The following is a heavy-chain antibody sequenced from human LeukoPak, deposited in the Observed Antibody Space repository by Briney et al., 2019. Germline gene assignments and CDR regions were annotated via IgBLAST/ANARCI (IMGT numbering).Heavy chain of an antibody. D-gene: IGHD4/OR15-4a*01. CDR3: ARRAGAYSHPYDY. J-gene: IGHJ4*02. CDR1: GFTFSSYA. CDR2: IYSGGST. Sequence: QSGGTLRLSCAASGFTFSSYAMSWVRQAPGKGLEWVSIIYSGGSTFYADSVKGRFTISIDNSNNTLYLQMNSLRAEDTAVYYCARRAGAYSHPYDYWGQGTLVTVSS. V-gene: IGHV3-53*01.